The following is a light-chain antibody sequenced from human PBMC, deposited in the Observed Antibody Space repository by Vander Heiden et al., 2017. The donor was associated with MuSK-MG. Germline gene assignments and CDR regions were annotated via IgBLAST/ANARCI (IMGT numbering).Light chain of an antibody. V-gene: IGKV3-20*01. Sequence: VLTQSPGTLSLSPGERATLSCRASRSISSNNLAWYQHKPVQPPRLLIYGSYNRDTGLPDRFSRNGYGQDLTLTIGRRAPDDFALYYLQKNGSSFPLIFSGGTRLEIK. CDR3: QKNGSSFPLI. CDR2: GSY. J-gene: IGKJ5*01. CDR1: RSISSNN.